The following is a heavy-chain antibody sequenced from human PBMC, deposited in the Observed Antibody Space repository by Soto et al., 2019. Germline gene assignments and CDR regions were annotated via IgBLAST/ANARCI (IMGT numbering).Heavy chain of an antibody. Sequence: PSETLSLTGTVSGGSISSGDYYWSWIRQHPGKGLEWIGYIYYSGSTYYNPSLKSRVSISKDTSKNQFSLKLSSVTVADTAVYYCARGSPLARVPGWFDPWGQGTLVTAPQ. J-gene: IGHJ5*02. CDR1: GGSISSGDYY. CDR2: IYYSGST. CDR3: ARGSPLARVPGWFDP. D-gene: IGHD3-10*01. V-gene: IGHV4-31*03.